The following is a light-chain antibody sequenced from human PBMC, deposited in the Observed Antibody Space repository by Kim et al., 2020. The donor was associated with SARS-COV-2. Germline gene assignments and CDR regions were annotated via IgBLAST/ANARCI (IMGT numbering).Light chain of an antibody. Sequence: FQSVTPKEKVTITCRASQSISLHWYQQKPDQSPRLLIKYASQSISGVPSRFSGSGSGTDFTLTINSLEAEDAATYYCHQSSNLPYTFGQGTKLEI. CDR3: HQSSNLPYT. CDR2: YAS. CDR1: QSIS. V-gene: IGKV6-21*02. J-gene: IGKJ2*01.